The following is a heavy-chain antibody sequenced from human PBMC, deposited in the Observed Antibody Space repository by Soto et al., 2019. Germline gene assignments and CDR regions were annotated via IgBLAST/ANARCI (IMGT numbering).Heavy chain of an antibody. CDR2: IYYSGST. J-gene: IGHJ6*02. CDR3: ARHHHLNSSSWPSITTAYYYGMDV. D-gene: IGHD6-13*01. Sequence: QLQLQESGPGLVKPSETLSLTCTVSGGSISSSSYYWGWIRQPPGKGLEWIGSIYYSGSTYYNPSLKSRVTISVDTSKNQFSLKLSSVTAADTAVYYCARHHHLNSSSWPSITTAYYYGMDVWGQGTTVTVSS. CDR1: GGSISSSSYY. V-gene: IGHV4-39*01.